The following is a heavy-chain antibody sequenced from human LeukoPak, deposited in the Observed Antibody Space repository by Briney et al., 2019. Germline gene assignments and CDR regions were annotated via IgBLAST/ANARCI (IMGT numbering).Heavy chain of an antibody. CDR3: ARSYSGYDLVGFGWFDP. D-gene: IGHD5-12*01. CDR1: GGSISSSSYY. CDR2: IYYSGST. V-gene: IGHV4-39*01. J-gene: IGHJ5*02. Sequence: SETLSLTCTVSGGSISSSSYYWGWIRQPPGKGLEWIGSIYYSGSTYYNPSLKSRVTISVDTSKNQFSLKLSSVTAADTAVYYCARSYSGYDLVGFGWFDPWGQGTLVTVSP.